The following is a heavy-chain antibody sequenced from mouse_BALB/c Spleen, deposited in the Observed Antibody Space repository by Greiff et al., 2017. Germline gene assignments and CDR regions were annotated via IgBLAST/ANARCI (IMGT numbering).Heavy chain of an antibody. Sequence: QVQLQQPGAELVKPGASVKLSCKASGYTFTSYWMHWVKQRPGQGLEWIGEINPSNGRTNYNEKFKSKATLTVDKSSSTAYMQLSSLTSEDSAVYYCARREGFDYWGQGTTLTVSS. CDR1: GYTFTSYW. CDR2: INPSNGRT. J-gene: IGHJ2*01. V-gene: IGHV1S81*02. CDR3: ARREGFDY.